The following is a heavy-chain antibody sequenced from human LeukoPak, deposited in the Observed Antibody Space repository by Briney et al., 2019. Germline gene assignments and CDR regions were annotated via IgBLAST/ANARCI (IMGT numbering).Heavy chain of an antibody. CDR3: ARGQSVLRFLEWFRSPGAFDI. V-gene: IGHV1-18*01. D-gene: IGHD3-3*01. CDR2: ISAYNGNT. Sequence: ASVKVSCKASGYTFTSYGISWVRQAPGQGLEWMGWISAYNGNTNYAQKLQGRVTMTTHTSTSTAYMELRSLRSDDTAVYYCARGQSVLRFLEWFRSPGAFDIWGQGTMVTVSS. CDR1: GYTFTSYG. J-gene: IGHJ3*02.